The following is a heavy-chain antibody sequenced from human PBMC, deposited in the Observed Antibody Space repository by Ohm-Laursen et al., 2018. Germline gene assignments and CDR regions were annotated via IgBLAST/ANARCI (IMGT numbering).Heavy chain of an antibody. Sequence: SLRLSCTASGFTFSSYWMSWVRQAPGKGLEWVASIKQDGSEKYYVDSVKGRFTISRDNAKNSLYLQMNSLRAEDTAVYYCARTAGSSSWYVYFDYWGQGTLVTVSS. CDR2: IKQDGSEK. CDR1: GFTFSSYW. D-gene: IGHD6-13*01. V-gene: IGHV3-7*01. CDR3: ARTAGSSSWYVYFDY. J-gene: IGHJ4*02.